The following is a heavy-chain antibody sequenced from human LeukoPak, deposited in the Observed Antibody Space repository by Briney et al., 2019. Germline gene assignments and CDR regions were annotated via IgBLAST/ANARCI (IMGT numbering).Heavy chain of an antibody. CDR1: GDSIRSYD. V-gene: IGHV4-59*08. CDR2: ISYSGST. D-gene: IGHD3-22*01. Sequence: PSETLSLTCTVSGDSIRSYDWSWIRQSPGKGLEWIGYISYSGSTNYNPSLKSRVTISVDTSKNQFSLKLSSVTAADTAVYYCAILHYYDSSGYYYWGQGTLVTVSS. J-gene: IGHJ4*02. CDR3: AILHYYDSSGYYY.